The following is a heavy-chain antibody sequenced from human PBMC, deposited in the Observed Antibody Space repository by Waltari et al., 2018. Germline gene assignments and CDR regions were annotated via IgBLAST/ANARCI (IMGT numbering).Heavy chain of an antibody. D-gene: IGHD1-26*01. V-gene: IGHV4-38-2*01. CDR2: IYHSGST. Sequence: QVQLQESGPGLVKPSETLSLTCAVSGYSISSGYYWGWIRQPPGKGLEWIGSIYHSGSTYYNPSLKSRVTISVDTSKNQFSPKLSSVTAADTAVYYCVGEGATRGFDYWGQGTLVTVSS. CDR3: VGEGATRGFDY. J-gene: IGHJ4*02. CDR1: GYSISSGYY.